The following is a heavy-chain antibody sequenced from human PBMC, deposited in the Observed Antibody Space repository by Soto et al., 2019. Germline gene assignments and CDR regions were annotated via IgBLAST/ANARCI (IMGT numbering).Heavy chain of an antibody. CDR1: GFTFSSYA. CDR3: AKDYYDSSGARYFYALAV. Sequence: GGSLRLSCAASGFTFSSYAMCWVRQAPGKGLEWVSGITGSGVMTYYGESVRGRITISRDNTKKNLYLQKNLLRAEDTAVYYCAKDYYDSSGARYFYALAVWGQGTTVTVSS. V-gene: IGHV3-23*01. CDR2: ITGSGVMT. J-gene: IGHJ6*02. D-gene: IGHD3-22*01.